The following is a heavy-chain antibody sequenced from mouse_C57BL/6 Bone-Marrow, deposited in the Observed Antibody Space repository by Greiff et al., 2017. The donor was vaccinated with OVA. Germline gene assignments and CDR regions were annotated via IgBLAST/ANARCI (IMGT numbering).Heavy chain of an antibody. D-gene: IGHD1-1*01. J-gene: IGHJ4*01. CDR3: AREGDSSYVDYYAMDN. CDR1: GYTFTSYW. CDR2: IYPGSGST. V-gene: IGHV1-55*01. Sequence: QVHVKQPGAELVKPGASVKMSCKASGYTFTSYWITWVKQRPGQGLEWIGGIYPGSGSTNYNEKFKSKATLTVDTSSSTAYMQLSSLTSEDSAVYYCAREGDSSYVDYYAMDNWGQGTSVTVSS.